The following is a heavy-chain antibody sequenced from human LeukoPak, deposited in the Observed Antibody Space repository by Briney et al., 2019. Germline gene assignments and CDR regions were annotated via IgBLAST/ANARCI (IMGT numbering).Heavy chain of an antibody. CDR2: ISGSGGST. CDR1: GFTFSNYA. CDR3: AKDRGVAVAATEDYFDH. Sequence: PGGSLRLSCAASGFTFSNYAMSWVRRAPGKGLERVSAISGSGGSTYYADSVKGRFTISRDNSKDTLYLQLNSLRADDTAVYYCAKDRGVAVAATEDYFDHWGQGTLVTVSS. V-gene: IGHV3-23*01. J-gene: IGHJ4*02. D-gene: IGHD6-19*01.